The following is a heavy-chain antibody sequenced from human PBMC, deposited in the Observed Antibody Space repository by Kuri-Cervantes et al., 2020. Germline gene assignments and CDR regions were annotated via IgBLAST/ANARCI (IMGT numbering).Heavy chain of an antibody. Sequence: ASVNVSCKASGYTFTGYYMHWVRQAPGQGLEWMGWINPNSGGTNYAQKFQGRVTMTRDTSISTAYMELSRLRSDDTAVYYCARDYYDSSGVAWFDYWGQGTLVTVSS. CDR2: INPNSGGT. CDR1: GYTFTGYY. V-gene: IGHV1-2*02. D-gene: IGHD3-22*01. CDR3: ARDYYDSSGVAWFDY. J-gene: IGHJ4*02.